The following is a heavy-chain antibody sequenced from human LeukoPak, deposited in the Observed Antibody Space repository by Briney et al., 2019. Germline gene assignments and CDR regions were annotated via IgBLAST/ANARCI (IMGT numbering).Heavy chain of an antibody. CDR3: ARYNAVTSAYYYYYMDV. J-gene: IGHJ6*03. Sequence: PSETLSLTCTVSGGSISSYYWSWIRQPPGKGLEWIGYIYYSGSTNYNPSLKSRVTISVDTSKNQFSLKLSSVTAADTAVYYCARYNAVTSAYYYYYMDVWGKGTTVTVSS. V-gene: IGHV4-59*01. CDR1: GGSISSYY. D-gene: IGHD4-17*01. CDR2: IYYSGST.